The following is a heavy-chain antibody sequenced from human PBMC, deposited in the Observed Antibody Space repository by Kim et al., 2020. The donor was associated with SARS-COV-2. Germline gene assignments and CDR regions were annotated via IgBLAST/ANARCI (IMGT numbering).Heavy chain of an antibody. V-gene: IGHV3-72*01. Sequence: GGSLRLSCAASGLNFGDYDMDWVRQAPGGGLEWVGRIGNNAHSNTTEYAATVQDRITISKDDGRHSLYLQMSSLKPDDTAVYQCTRGYSGAPVYAFEIWGEGAMVSLSS. D-gene: IGHD5-12*01. CDR1: GLNFGDYD. CDR3: TRGYSGAPVYAFEI. CDR2: IGNNAHSNTT. J-gene: IGHJ3*02.